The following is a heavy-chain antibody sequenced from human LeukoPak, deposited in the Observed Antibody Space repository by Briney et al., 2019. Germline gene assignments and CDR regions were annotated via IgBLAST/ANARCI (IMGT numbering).Heavy chain of an antibody. Sequence: GGSLRLSCAASGFTFSSYGMHWVRQAPGKGLEWVAVIWYDGSNKYYADSVKGRITISRDNSKNTLYLQMDGLRAEDTAVYYCARDRALLRYFDWSSHNWFDPWGQGTLVTVSS. CDR1: GFTFSSYG. V-gene: IGHV3-33*01. J-gene: IGHJ5*02. D-gene: IGHD3-9*01. CDR3: ARDRALLRYFDWSSHNWFDP. CDR2: IWYDGSNK.